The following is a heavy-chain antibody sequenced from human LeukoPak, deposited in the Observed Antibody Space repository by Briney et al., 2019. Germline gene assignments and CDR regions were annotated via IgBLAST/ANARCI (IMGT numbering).Heavy chain of an antibody. Sequence: SETLSLTCTVSGGSISSGGYYWSWIRQHPGESLEWIGYIYYSGSTYYNPSLKSRVTISVDTSKNQFSLKLSSVTAADTAVYYCASTTVVVVAAVYWGQGTLVTVSS. CDR1: GGSISSGGYY. CDR2: IYYSGST. J-gene: IGHJ4*02. V-gene: IGHV4-31*03. CDR3: ASTTVVVVAAVY. D-gene: IGHD2-15*01.